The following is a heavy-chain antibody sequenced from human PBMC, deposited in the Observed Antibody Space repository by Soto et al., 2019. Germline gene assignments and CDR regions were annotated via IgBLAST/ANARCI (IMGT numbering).Heavy chain of an antibody. CDR2: ISGSGGST. J-gene: IGHJ4*02. D-gene: IGHD3-3*01. CDR3: AKPTPIFLHY. CDR1: GFTFSSYA. V-gene: IGHV3-23*01. Sequence: GGSLRLSCAASGFTFSSYAMSWVRQAPVKGLEWVSAISGSGGSTYYADSGKGRSTISRGNSKNTLYLQMNSLRAEDTAVYYCAKPTPIFLHYWGQGPLVTVSS.